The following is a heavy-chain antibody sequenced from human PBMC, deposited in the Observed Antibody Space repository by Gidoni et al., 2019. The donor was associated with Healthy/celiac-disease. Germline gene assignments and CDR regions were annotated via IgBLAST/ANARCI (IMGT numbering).Heavy chain of an antibody. D-gene: IGHD3-10*01. CDR3: ARVYGSGSHSR. Sequence: EVQPVESGGGLVQPGGSLRLSCAAPGLPFSSYWMCWVRQAPGKGLEWVANIKQDGSEKYYVDSVKGRFTISRDNAKNSLYLQMNSLRAEDTAVYYCARVYGSGSHSRWGQGTLVTVSS. J-gene: IGHJ4*02. CDR2: IKQDGSEK. CDR1: GLPFSSYW. V-gene: IGHV3-7*01.